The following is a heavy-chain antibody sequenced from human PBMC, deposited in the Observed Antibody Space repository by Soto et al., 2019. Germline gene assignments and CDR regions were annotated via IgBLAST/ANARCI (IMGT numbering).Heavy chain of an antibody. Sequence: ASVKVSCKTSGYTFSIYSMHWVRQAPGQRLEWMGGISAIFDNTKYAQKFQGRVTITADDSTSTAYMELSSLRSEDTAVYYCARDSSDYYDSSGYYLFDYWGQGTLVTVSS. CDR3: ARDSSDYYDSSGYYLFDY. D-gene: IGHD3-22*01. V-gene: IGHV1-69*13. J-gene: IGHJ4*02. CDR1: GYTFSIYS. CDR2: ISAIFDNT.